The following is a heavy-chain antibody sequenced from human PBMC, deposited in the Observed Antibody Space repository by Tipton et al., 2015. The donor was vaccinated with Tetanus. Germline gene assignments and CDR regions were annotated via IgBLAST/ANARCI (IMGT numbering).Heavy chain of an antibody. CDR3: ARDPTRRFDY. CDR1: GFPFTYYW. D-gene: IGHD1/OR15-1a*01. V-gene: IGHV3-7*01. Sequence: SLRLSCAASGFPFTYYWMTWVRQAPGKGLEWVANIKHDGSENYYVDSVKGRFTISRDNAKNSLYLQMNSLRAEDTAVYYCARDPTRRFDYWGPGTLVTASS. CDR2: IKHDGSEN. J-gene: IGHJ4*02.